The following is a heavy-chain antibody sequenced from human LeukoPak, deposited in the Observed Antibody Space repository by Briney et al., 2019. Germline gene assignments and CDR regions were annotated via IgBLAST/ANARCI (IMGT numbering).Heavy chain of an antibody. V-gene: IGHV4-59*08. D-gene: IGHD3-22*01. Sequence: PSETLSLTCTVSGGSISSYYWSWIRQPPGKGLECIGYIYYSGSTNYNPSLKSRVTISVDTSKNQFSLKLSSMPAADTAVYYCARLSDSDSSGYYWGFEYWGQGTLVTVSS. CDR3: ARLSDSDSSGYYWGFEY. J-gene: IGHJ4*02. CDR1: GGSISSYY. CDR2: IYYSGST.